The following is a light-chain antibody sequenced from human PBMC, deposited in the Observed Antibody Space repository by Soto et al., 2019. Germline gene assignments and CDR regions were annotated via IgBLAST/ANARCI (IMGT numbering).Light chain of an antibody. CDR3: AAWDDSLNGYV. CDR1: SSNIGNNA. Sequence: QLVLTQPPSVSEAPRQRVTISCSGSSSNIGNNAVNWYQQLPGKAPKLLIYYDVLLPSGVSDRFSGSKSATSASLAISGLQSEDEADYYCAAWDDSLNGYVFGTGTKLTVL. V-gene: IGLV1-36*01. J-gene: IGLJ1*01. CDR2: YDV.